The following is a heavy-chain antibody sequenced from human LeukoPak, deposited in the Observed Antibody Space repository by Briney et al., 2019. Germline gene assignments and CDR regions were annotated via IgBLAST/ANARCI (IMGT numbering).Heavy chain of an antibody. D-gene: IGHD6-19*01. Sequence: GGSLRLSCLDSGFTFSDYYMSWIRQAPGTGLEWVSYIRSSGTTRHYADPVKGRFTISRDNAKNSLYLQMNSLRAEDTAVYYCARDRGAVTDVFDYWGQGTLVTVSS. CDR3: ARDRGAVTDVFDY. J-gene: IGHJ4*02. V-gene: IGHV3-11*04. CDR1: GFTFSDYY. CDR2: IRSSGTTR.